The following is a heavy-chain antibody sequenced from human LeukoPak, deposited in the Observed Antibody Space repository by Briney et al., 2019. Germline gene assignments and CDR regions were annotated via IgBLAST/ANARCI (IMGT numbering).Heavy chain of an antibody. CDR3: ARYSFYDILTGYYIGGRDDY. V-gene: IGHV1-2*02. J-gene: IGHJ4*02. CDR1: GYTFTGYY. CDR2: INPNSGGT. D-gene: IGHD3-9*01. Sequence: ASVKVSCKASGYTFTGYYMHWVRQAPGQGLEWMGWINPNSGGTNYAQKFQGRVTMTRDTSISTAYMELSRLRSDDTAVYYCARYSFYDILTGYYIGGRDDYWGQGTLVTVSS.